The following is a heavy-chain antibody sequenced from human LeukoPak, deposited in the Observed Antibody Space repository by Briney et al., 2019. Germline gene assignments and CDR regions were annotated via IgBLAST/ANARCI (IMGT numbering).Heavy chain of an antibody. V-gene: IGHV3-7*01. CDR1: GFTFSSYW. CDR2: IKQDGSEK. J-gene: IGHJ5*02. D-gene: IGHD6-6*01. CDR3: ARDIGLRKAAPPGWFDP. Sequence: GGSLRLSCAASGFTFSSYWMSWVRQAPGKGLEWVASIKQDGSEKYCADSVKGRFTISRDNANNSLYLQMNSLRADDTAVYYCARDIGLRKAAPPGWFDPWGQGALVTVSS.